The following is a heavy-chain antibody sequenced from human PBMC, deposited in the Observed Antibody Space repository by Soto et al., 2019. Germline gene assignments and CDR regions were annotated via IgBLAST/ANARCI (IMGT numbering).Heavy chain of an antibody. Sequence: GGSLRLSCAASGFTFSSYAMHWVRQAPGKGLEWVAVISYDGSNKYYADSVKGRFTISRDNSKNTLYLQMNSLRAEDTAVYYCAREVYSSSWYPTYFDYWGQGTLVTVSS. D-gene: IGHD6-13*01. CDR3: AREVYSSSWYPTYFDY. J-gene: IGHJ4*02. CDR2: ISYDGSNK. CDR1: GFTFSSYA. V-gene: IGHV3-30-3*01.